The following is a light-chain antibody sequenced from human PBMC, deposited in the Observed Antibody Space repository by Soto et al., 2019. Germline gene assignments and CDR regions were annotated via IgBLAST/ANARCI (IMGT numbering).Light chain of an antibody. J-gene: IGKJ4*01. CDR2: GSS. V-gene: IGKV3D-15*01. CDR3: QQYNNWGFS. Sequence: IGLTQSPAPLSAPPAERATLSCSASENVGTNLAWYPQRPGQPPRLLIYGSSTRATGISATFSGSGSRTEFTLTISSLQSEDAAVYYCQQYNNWGFSFGGGTRVEIK. CDR1: ENVGTN.